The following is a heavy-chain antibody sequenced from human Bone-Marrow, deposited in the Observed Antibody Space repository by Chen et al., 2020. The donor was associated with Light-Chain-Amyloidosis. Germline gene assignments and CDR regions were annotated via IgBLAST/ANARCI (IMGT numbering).Heavy chain of an antibody. CDR2: ISGSGGSR. D-gene: IGHD3-9*01. CDR1: GFAFSSYA. Sequence: EVQLVESGGGLLQRGGSLRLSCAASGFAFSSYAMSWVRQAPGKGLEGVSTISGSGGSRYYGDAFEGRLTISRDNSKNALFQQMISLRAEDTAVYYCAKDISYDDILPGYPADAFDIWGQGTMVTVSS. J-gene: IGHJ3*02. V-gene: IGHV3-23*04. CDR3: AKDISYDDILPGYPADAFDI.